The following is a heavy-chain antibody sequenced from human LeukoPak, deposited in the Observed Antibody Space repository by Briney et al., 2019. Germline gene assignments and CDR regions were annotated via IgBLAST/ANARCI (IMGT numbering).Heavy chain of an antibody. Sequence: GGSLRLSCSASGFTFSDYAMHWVRQAPGKGLEFVSGISGNGHSTDYADSVKGRFTISRDNSKNTLYLQISSLRAEDTAVYYCVKSTYYDILTSLGYWGQGTLVTVSS. CDR3: VKSTYYDILTSLGY. CDR1: GFTFSDYA. D-gene: IGHD3-9*01. J-gene: IGHJ4*02. V-gene: IGHV3-64D*06. CDR2: ISGNGHST.